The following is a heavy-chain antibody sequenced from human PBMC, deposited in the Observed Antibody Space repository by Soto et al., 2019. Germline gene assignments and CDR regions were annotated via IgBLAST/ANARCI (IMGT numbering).Heavy chain of an antibody. CDR1: GESVSSNSAA. Sequence: PSETLSLTCAISGESVSSNSAAWNWIRQFPSRGLEWLGRTYFKSKWYNDYAVSVKSRISINADTSKNQFSLQVNSVTPEDTAVYYCARENYYDSSGKRGGMDVWGQGTTVTVSS. CDR2: TYFKSKWYN. CDR3: ARENYYDSSGKRGGMDV. V-gene: IGHV6-1*01. D-gene: IGHD3-22*01. J-gene: IGHJ6*02.